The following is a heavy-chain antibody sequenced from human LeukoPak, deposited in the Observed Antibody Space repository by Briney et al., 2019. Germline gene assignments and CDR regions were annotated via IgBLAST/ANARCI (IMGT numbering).Heavy chain of an antibody. J-gene: IGHJ4*02. CDR2: IFSSTLV. Sequence: GGSLRLSCEASGFTFTSYGMHRVRQSPGKGLEWISFIFSSTLVNYADSVKGRFTISRDNAKKSVYLQMRSLRDEDTAVYYCASGPYGGNPFDFWGQGTLVTVSS. CDR3: ASGPYGGNPFDF. D-gene: IGHD4-23*01. V-gene: IGHV3-48*02. CDR1: GFTFTSYG.